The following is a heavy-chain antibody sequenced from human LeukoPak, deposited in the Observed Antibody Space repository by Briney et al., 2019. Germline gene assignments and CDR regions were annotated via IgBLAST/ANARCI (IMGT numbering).Heavy chain of an antibody. CDR2: FDPEDGET. D-gene: IGHD3-22*01. CDR1: GYTLTELS. CDR3: ATGPPRYYYDSSGLSYYFDY. J-gene: IGHJ4*02. V-gene: IGHV1-24*01. Sequence: ASVKVSCKVSGYTLTELSMHWVRQAPGKGLEWMGGFDPEDGETIYAQKFQGRVTVTEDTSTDTAYMELSSLRSEDTAVYYCATGPPRYYYDSSGLSYYFDYWGQGTLVTVSS.